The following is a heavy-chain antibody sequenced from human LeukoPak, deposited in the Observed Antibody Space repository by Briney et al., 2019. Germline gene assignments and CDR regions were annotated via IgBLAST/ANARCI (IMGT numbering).Heavy chain of an antibody. D-gene: IGHD6-19*01. V-gene: IGHV3-20*04. J-gene: IGHJ4*02. Sequence: GGSLRLSCEASGFKFDDHGMSWVRQAPGKGLEWVSGINWNGASTGYGDSVKGRFTISRDNAKNSLYLLMNSLRAEDTALYYCAGGDRNGWYFDYWGQGVLVTVSS. CDR1: GFKFDDHG. CDR3: AGGDRNGWYFDY. CDR2: INWNGAST.